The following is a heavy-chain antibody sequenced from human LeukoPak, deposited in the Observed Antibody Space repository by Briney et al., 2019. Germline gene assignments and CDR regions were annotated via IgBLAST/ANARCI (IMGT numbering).Heavy chain of an antibody. CDR1: GDSISRSSYY. CDR2: IFHSGST. D-gene: IGHD3-22*01. V-gene: IGHV4-39*06. J-gene: IGHJ4*02. Sequence: RASETLSLTCTVSGDSISRSSYYWGWTRQPPGEGLEWIGSIFHSGSTYNNPSLKSRVTILVDTSKNQFPLKLNSVTAADTAVYYCARDRLPYDSGGQYSDFDAWGQGILVTVSS. CDR3: ARDRLPYDSGGQYSDFDA.